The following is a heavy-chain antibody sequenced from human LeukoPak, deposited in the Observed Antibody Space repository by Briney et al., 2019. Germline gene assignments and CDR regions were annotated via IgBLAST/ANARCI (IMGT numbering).Heavy chain of an antibody. J-gene: IGHJ4*02. Sequence: APVKVSCKASGGTFSSYAISWVRQAPGQGLEWMGIINPSGGSTSYAQKFQGRVTMTRDTSTSTVYMELSSLRSEDTAVYYCARASSGYYPHFDYWGQGTLVTVSS. D-gene: IGHD3-22*01. CDR1: GGTFSSYA. CDR2: INPSGGST. CDR3: ARASSGYYPHFDY. V-gene: IGHV1-46*01.